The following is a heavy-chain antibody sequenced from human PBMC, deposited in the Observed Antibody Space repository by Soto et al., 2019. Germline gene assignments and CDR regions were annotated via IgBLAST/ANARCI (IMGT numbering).Heavy chain of an antibody. V-gene: IGHV1-46*01. CDR2: INPSGGST. J-gene: IGHJ6*02. CDR3: ASGAKIYDFWSGYSNYYGMDV. Sequence: QVQLVQSGAEVKKPGASVKVSCKASGYTFTSYYMHWVRQAPGQGLEWMGIINPSGGSTSYAQKFQGRVTMTRDTFTSTVYMELSSLRSEDTAVYYCASGAKIYDFWSGYSNYYGMDVWGQGTTVTVSS. D-gene: IGHD3-3*01. CDR1: GYTFTSYY.